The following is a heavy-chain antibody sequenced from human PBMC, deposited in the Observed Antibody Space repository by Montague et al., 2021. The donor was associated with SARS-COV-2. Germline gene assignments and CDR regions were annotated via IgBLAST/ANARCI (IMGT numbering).Heavy chain of an antibody. D-gene: IGHD1-26*01. CDR2: IYYSGST. CDR1: GDSLISSYYY. V-gene: IGHV4-39*01. J-gene: IGHJ4*02. CDR3: ARHLLAIRWDWGNSRNPH. Sequence: SETLSLTCIFSGDSLISSYYYLAWIRQPPGKGLEWIGTIYYSGSTYYTPSLKSRLAISLDTSRNHFSLKLTSVTAADTAVYYCARHLLAIRWDWGNSRNPHWGQGTLVTVSS.